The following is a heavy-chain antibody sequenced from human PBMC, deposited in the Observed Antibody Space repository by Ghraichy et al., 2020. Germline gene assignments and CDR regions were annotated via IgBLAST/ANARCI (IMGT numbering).Heavy chain of an antibody. D-gene: IGHD1-7*01. CDR1: GFTFSSYA. CDR3: AKDGPGMEWNYIDY. Sequence: GGSLRLSCAASGFTFSSYAMSWVRQAPGKGLEWVSAISGSGGSTSYADSVKGRFTLSRDNSKNTLYLQMNSLRAEDTAVYYCAKDGPGMEWNYIDYWGQGTLVTVSS. CDR2: ISGSGGST. J-gene: IGHJ4*02. V-gene: IGHV3-23*01.